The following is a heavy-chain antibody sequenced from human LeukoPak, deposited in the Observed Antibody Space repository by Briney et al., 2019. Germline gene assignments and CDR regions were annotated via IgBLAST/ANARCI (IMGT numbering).Heavy chain of an antibody. D-gene: IGHD1-1*01. Sequence: ARSLRLSCAASGFTFDDYAMHWVRQAPGKGLEWVSGISWNSGSIGYADSVKGRFTISRDNAKNSLYLQMNSLRAEDTALYYCAKDWNDALDYWGQGTLVTVSS. V-gene: IGHV3-9*01. CDR2: ISWNSGSI. J-gene: IGHJ4*02. CDR3: AKDWNDALDY. CDR1: GFTFDDYA.